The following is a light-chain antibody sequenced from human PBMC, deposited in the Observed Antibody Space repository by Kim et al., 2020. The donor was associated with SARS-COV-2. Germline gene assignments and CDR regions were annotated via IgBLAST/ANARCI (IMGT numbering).Light chain of an antibody. CDR3: QQFDNLSLT. Sequence: DIQMTQSPSSLTASVGDRVTITCQASRDISNNLNWYQQKPGKAPKVLIYDASNVHTGVSSRFSGSGSGTDFTFTITSLQPEDVATYYCQQFDNLSLTFGGGTKVEIK. CDR1: RDISNN. CDR2: DAS. V-gene: IGKV1-33*01. J-gene: IGKJ4*01.